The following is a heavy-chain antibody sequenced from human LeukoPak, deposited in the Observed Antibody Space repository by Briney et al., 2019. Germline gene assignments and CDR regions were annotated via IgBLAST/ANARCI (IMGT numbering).Heavy chain of an antibody. V-gene: IGHV4-31*03. J-gene: IGHJ4*02. CDR1: GGSISSGGYY. CDR3: ARERYDSSGYPLDY. Sequence: SETLSLTCTVSGGSISSGGYYWSWIRQHPGKGLEWIGYIYYSGSTYYNPSLKSRVTISVDTSENQFSLKLSSVTAADTAVYYCARERYDSSGYPLDYWGQGTLVTVSS. CDR2: IYYSGST. D-gene: IGHD3-22*01.